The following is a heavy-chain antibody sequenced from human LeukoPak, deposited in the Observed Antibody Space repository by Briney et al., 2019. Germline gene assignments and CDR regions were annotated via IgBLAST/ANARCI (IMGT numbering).Heavy chain of an antibody. Sequence: PGGSLRLSCAASGFTFSSSWMSWVRQAPGKGLECISGFSGSGGSTYYADSVKGRFTISRDNSKNTLYLQMNSLRAEDTAVYYCAEGSDDVYDFWTGDHPGDLNFDYWGQGTLVTVSS. V-gene: IGHV3-23*01. D-gene: IGHD3-3*01. CDR3: AEGSDDVYDFWTGDHPGDLNFDY. CDR1: GFTFSSSW. CDR2: FSGSGGST. J-gene: IGHJ4*02.